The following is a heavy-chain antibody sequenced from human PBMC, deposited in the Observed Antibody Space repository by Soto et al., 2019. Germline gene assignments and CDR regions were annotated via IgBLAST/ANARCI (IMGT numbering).Heavy chain of an antibody. V-gene: IGHV2-5*02. CDR1: GFSLTTSGVG. CDR3: AHRVLRTVFGLVTTTAIYFDF. CDR2: IYWDDDK. Sequence: QITLNESGPTLVKPTQTLTLTCTFSGFSLTTSGVGVGWIRQSPGKAPEWLALIYWDDDKRYSPSLKSRLTITQDTSKNQVVLTMANLGPADTATYYCAHRVLRTVFGLVTTTAIYFDFWGQGTPVAVSS. D-gene: IGHD3-3*01. J-gene: IGHJ4*02.